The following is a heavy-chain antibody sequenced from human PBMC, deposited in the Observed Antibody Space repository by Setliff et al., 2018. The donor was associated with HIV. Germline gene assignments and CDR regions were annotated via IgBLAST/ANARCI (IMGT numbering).Heavy chain of an antibody. CDR2: IWYDGTNK. J-gene: IGHJ5*02. D-gene: IGHD6-13*01. Sequence: GGSLRLSCVTSGFRFSSFGMHWVRQAPGKGLEWVALIWYDGTNKNYADSVKGRFTISRDNSKNTVYLQMSSLRVEDTALYYCAKADDGAAAGPAPWGQGTLVTVS. CDR1: GFRFSSFG. V-gene: IGHV3-30*02. CDR3: AKADDGAAAGPAP.